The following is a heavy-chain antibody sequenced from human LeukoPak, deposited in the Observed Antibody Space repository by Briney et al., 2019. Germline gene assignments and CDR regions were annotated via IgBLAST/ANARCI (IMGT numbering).Heavy chain of an antibody. CDR3: ARFVSSSSSDGY. D-gene: IGHD6-6*01. Sequence: ASVKVSCKASGYTFTGYYMHWVRQAPGQGLEWMGRINPNSGGTNYAQKFQGRVTMTRDTSISTAYMELSRLRSGDTAVYYCARFVSSSSSDGYWGQGTPVTVSS. CDR2: INPNSGGT. J-gene: IGHJ4*02. V-gene: IGHV1-2*06. CDR1: GYTFTGYY.